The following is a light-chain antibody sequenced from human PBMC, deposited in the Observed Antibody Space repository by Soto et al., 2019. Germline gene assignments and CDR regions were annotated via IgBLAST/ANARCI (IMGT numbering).Light chain of an antibody. CDR3: NSYTSSTTYV. CDR1: SSDVGGYNY. J-gene: IGLJ1*01. Sequence: QSVLTQPASVSGSPGQSITISCTGTSSDVGGYNYVSWYQQHPGKAPKLMIYEVNNRPSGVSNRFSGSKSGNTASLTISGPQAQDEADYYCNSYTSSTTYVFGTGTKVTVL. V-gene: IGLV2-14*01. CDR2: EVN.